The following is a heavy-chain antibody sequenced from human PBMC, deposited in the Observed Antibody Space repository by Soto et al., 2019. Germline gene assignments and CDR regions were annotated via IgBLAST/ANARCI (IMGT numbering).Heavy chain of an antibody. J-gene: IGHJ5*01. CDR3: ATARRGTVSLLTA. D-gene: IGHD3-16*01. CDR1: GGSISSYY. CDR2: IFYSGGT. V-gene: IGHV4-59*06. Sequence: PSETLSLTCTVSGGSISSYYWSWIRQAPGKGPEWIAYIFYSGGTYYNPSLKSRVTISVDTSKNQFTLKLSSVTAADTAVYYCATARRGTVSLLTAWGQGTLVTVSS.